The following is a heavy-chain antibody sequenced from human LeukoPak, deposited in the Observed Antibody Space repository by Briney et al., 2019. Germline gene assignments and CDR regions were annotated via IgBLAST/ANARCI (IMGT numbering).Heavy chain of an antibody. Sequence: GGSLRLSCAATGFTFSNYVMSWVRQAPGKGLEWVSAISGSGWSNLYADCVKGGLTVSRDNYKNTLYLQTNSMRAEDTAVYYCSKLLSGYCSRTSCLNWFDPWGQGTLVTVSS. CDR2: ISGSGWSN. J-gene: IGHJ5*02. V-gene: IGHV3-23*01. D-gene: IGHD2-2*01. CDR1: GFTFSNYV. CDR3: SKLLSGYCSRTSCLNWFDP.